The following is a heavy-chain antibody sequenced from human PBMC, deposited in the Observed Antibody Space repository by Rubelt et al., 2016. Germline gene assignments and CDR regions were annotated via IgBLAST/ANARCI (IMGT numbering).Heavy chain of an antibody. CDR2: ISSSSSYL. V-gene: IGHV3-21*01. CDR3: ARWNWFDP. Sequence: QAPGKGLEWVSSISSSSSYLYYADSVKGRFTISRDNAKNSLYLQMNSLRAEDTAVYYCARWNWFDPWGQGTLVTVSS. J-gene: IGHJ5*02.